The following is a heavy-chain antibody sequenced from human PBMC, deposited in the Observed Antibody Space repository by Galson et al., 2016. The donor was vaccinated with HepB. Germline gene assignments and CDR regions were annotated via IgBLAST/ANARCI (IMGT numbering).Heavy chain of an antibody. V-gene: IGHV3-48*01. J-gene: IGHJ4*02. CDR3: AKDRDHFGDYVFDY. CDR1: GFTFSSYS. Sequence: SLRLSCAASGFTFSSYSMDWVRQAPGKGLEWVSYISSSSSTIYYADSVKGRFTISRDNSKNTLYLQMNSLRADDTALYYCAKDRDHFGDYVFDYWGQGTLVTVSS. CDR2: ISSSSSTI. D-gene: IGHD4-17*01.